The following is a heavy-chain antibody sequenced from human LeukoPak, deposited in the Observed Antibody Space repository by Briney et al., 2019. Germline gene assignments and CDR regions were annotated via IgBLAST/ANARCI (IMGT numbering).Heavy chain of an antibody. CDR1: SFTFNNNY. Sequence: PGGSLTLSCAASSFTFNNNYMSRLPQAPGQGLEWFSVIYSGGSPYYADSVKGRFTISRDNSKNTLYLQMNSLRAEDTAVYYCARDLNYYDSSGYGHWGQGTLVTVSA. CDR2: IYSGGSP. D-gene: IGHD3-22*01. J-gene: IGHJ4*02. CDR3: ARDLNYYDSSGYGH. V-gene: IGHV3-53*01.